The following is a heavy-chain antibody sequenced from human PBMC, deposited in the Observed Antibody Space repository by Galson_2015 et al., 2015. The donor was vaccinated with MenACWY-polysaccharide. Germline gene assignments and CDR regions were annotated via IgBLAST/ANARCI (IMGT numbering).Heavy chain of an antibody. D-gene: IGHD6-13*01. V-gene: IGHV3-23*01. CDR3: AKEQWGSNEY. CDR1: GLTFSSYA. Sequence: SLRLSCAASGLTFSSYAMSWVRQAPGKGLEWVFSTSGNGVTTFYSDSGKGRFTISRDNSKNTLYLQMNSLRAEDEAIYYCAKEQWGSNEYWGQGTLVTVAS. J-gene: IGHJ1*01. CDR2: TSGNGVTT.